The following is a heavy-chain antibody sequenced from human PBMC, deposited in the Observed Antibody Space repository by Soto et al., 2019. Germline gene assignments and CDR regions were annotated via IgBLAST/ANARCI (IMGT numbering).Heavy chain of an antibody. V-gene: IGHV4-31*03. CDR1: GGSISSGGYY. D-gene: IGHD3-22*01. Sequence: QVQLQESGPGLVKPSQTLSLTCTVSGGSISSGGYYWSWIRQHPGKGLEWIGYIYYSGSTYYNPSLKSRVTISVDTSKNQFSLKLSSVTAADTAVYYCARDLGYDSSGYPPAPDAFDIWGQGTMVTVSS. CDR3: ARDLGYDSSGYPPAPDAFDI. J-gene: IGHJ3*02. CDR2: IYYSGST.